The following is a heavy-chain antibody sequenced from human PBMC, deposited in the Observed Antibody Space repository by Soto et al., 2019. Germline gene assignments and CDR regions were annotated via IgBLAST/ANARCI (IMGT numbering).Heavy chain of an antibody. J-gene: IGHJ3*02. Sequence: SETLSLTWAVDGGYFSNYDLSWIRQTPGKGLEWIGYIYYSGSTNYNPSLKSRVTISVDTSKNQFSLKLSSVTAADTAVYYCARAWSLTGYYIHDAFDIWGQGTMVTVSS. D-gene: IGHD3-9*01. V-gene: IGHV4-59*01. CDR2: IYYSGST. CDR1: GGYFSNYD. CDR3: ARAWSLTGYYIHDAFDI.